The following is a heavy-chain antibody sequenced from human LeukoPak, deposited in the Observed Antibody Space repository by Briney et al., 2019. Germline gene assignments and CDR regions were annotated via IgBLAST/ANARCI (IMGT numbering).Heavy chain of an antibody. Sequence: SETLSLTCTVSGGSISISSYYWGWIRQPPGKGLEWIGSIYYSGSTYYNPSLKSRVTISVDTSKNQFSLKLNSVTAADTAVYYCARASRDYVWGSYRQYYFDYWGQGTLVTVSS. CDR3: ARASRDYVWGSYRQYYFDY. CDR1: GGSISISSYY. D-gene: IGHD3-16*02. J-gene: IGHJ4*02. CDR2: IYYSGST. V-gene: IGHV4-39*07.